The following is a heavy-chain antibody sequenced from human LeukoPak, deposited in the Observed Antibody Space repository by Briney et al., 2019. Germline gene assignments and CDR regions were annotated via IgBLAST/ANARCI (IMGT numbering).Heavy chain of an antibody. CDR3: AKGFGYSSSLPSFDY. CDR1: GFTFSTYG. Sequence: GGSLRLSCAASGFTFSTYGMHWVRQAPGKGLEWVAVISYDGSNKYYADSVKGRFTISRDNSKNTLYLQMNSLRAEDTAVYYCAKGFGYSSSLPSFDYWGQGTLVTVSS. CDR2: ISYDGSNK. D-gene: IGHD6-6*01. J-gene: IGHJ4*02. V-gene: IGHV3-30*18.